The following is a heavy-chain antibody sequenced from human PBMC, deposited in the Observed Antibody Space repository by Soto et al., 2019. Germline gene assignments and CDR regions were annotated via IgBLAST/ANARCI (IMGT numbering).Heavy chain of an antibody. Sequence: RASVKVSCKASGYTFTSYGISWVRQAPGQGLEWMGWISAYNGNTNYAQKLQGRVTMTTDTSTSTAYMELRSLRSDDTAVYYCARARDVKWLVIDNWFDPWGQGTLVTVSS. J-gene: IGHJ5*02. CDR1: GYTFTSYG. V-gene: IGHV1-18*04. CDR3: ARARDVKWLVIDNWFDP. CDR2: ISAYNGNT. D-gene: IGHD6-19*01.